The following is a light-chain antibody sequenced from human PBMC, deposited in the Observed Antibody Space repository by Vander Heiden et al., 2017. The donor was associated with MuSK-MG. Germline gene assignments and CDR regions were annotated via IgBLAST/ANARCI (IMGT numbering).Light chain of an antibody. CDR2: KDT. V-gene: IGLV3-25*03. J-gene: IGLJ2*01. Sequence: SYELTQPPSVSVSPGQTARITCSGDALPKQYAYWYQQRPGQAPVMVMKKDTERPSGITERFSGSSSGTTVTLTISGVQAEDEADYHCQSLDRSGKLVVFGGGTKL. CDR1: ALPKQY. CDR3: QSLDRSGKLVV.